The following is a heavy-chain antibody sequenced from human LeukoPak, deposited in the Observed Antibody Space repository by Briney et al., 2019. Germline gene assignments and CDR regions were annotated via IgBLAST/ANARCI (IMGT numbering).Heavy chain of an antibody. Sequence: SETLSLTRTVSGDSISSHYWSWLRQPPGKGLEWIGYIYNSGSTNYNPSLKSRVTISVDTSKNQFSLKLSSVTAADTAVYYCASSPARRKPFSSGYYYYYYMDVWGKGTTVTVSS. CDR1: GDSISSHY. D-gene: IGHD3-10*01. CDR3: ASSPARRKPFSSGYYYYYYMDV. V-gene: IGHV4-59*11. J-gene: IGHJ6*03. CDR2: IYNSGST.